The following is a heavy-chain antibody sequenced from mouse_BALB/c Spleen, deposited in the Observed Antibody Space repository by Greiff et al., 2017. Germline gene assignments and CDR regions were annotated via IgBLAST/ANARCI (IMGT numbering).Heavy chain of an antibody. CDR1: GYTFTSYW. CDR3: ARLGYGNYGMDY. CDR2: IDPSDSYT. J-gene: IGHJ4*01. V-gene: IGHV1-69*02. D-gene: IGHD2-1*01. Sequence: QVQLQQSGAELVKPGASVKLSCKASGYTFTSYWMHWVKQRPGQGLEWIGEIDPSDSYTNYNQKFKGKATLTVDKSSSTAYMQLSSLTSEDSAVYYCARLGYGNYGMDYWGQGTSVTVSS.